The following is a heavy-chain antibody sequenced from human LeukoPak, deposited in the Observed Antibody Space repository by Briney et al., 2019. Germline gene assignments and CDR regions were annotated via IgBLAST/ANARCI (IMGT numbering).Heavy chain of an antibody. J-gene: IGHJ4*02. CDR2: IRYDGSNK. CDR1: GFTFSTYG. V-gene: IGHV3-30*02. CDR3: AKIQGDYSDY. Sequence: PGGSLRLSCAASGFTFSTYGMHWVRQAPGKGLEWVAFIRYDGSNKYYADSVKGRFTISRDNSKNTLYLQMNSLRAEDTAVYYCAKIQGDYSDYWGQGTLVTVSS. D-gene: IGHD1-1*01.